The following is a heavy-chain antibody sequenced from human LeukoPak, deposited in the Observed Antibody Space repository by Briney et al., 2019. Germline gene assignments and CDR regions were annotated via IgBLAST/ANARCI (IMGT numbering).Heavy chain of an antibody. D-gene: IGHD2-2*01. CDR1: GFTFSSYW. CDR2: IKQDGSEK. V-gene: IGHV3-7*05. Sequence: PGGSLRLSCAASGFTFSSYWMSWVRQAPGKGLEWVANIKQDGSEKYYVDSVKGRFTISRDNAKNSLYLQMNSLRAEDTAVYYCAREEVPAADNWFAPWGQGPLVTVSS. J-gene: IGHJ5*02. CDR3: AREEVPAADNWFAP.